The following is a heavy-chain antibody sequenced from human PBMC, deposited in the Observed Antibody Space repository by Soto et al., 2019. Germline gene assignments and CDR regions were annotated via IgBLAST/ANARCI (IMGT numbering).Heavy chain of an antibody. Sequence: SGTLFLTCTVSWCSIRSYYWSWVRQPPGKGLGWIGGIYHRGSTNYNPSLKSRVTISVDTSKNQLSLNLSSVTPAATAVYYCATKPPYSTVWYYFDSWGQGALVTVSS. CDR1: WCSIRSYY. CDR3: ATKPPYSTVWYYFDS. J-gene: IGHJ4*02. CDR2: IYHRGST. D-gene: IGHD2-2*01. V-gene: IGHV4-59*03.